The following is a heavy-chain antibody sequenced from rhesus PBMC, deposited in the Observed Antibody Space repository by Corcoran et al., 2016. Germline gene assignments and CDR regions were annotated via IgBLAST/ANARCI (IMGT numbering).Heavy chain of an antibody. CDR2: IYGRKTGT. CDR3: ARDRTRGGSSWVSFDY. J-gene: IGHJ4*01. Sequence: QVQLQESGPGVVKPSETLSLTCAVSGGSISDSYRWSWIRQPPGKGLEWIGYIYGRKTGTTSTPSLKGRVTISKDASKNQFSLKLSSVTAADTAVYYCARDRTRGGSSWVSFDYGGQGVLVTVSS. CDR1: GGSISDSYR. V-gene: IGHV4S10*01. D-gene: IGHD4-29*01.